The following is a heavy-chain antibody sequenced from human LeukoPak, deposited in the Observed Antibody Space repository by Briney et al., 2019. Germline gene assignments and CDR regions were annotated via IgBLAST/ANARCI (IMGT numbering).Heavy chain of an antibody. D-gene: IGHD3-22*01. CDR2: INPNSGGT. V-gene: IGHV1-2*02. J-gene: IGHJ5*02. CDR3: ARARRSYDSSGYRGDWFDP. Sequence: ASVKVSCKASGYTFTGYYMHWVRQAPGQGLEWMGWINPNSGGTNYAQKFQGRVTMTRDTSISTAYMELRSLRSDDTAVYYCARARRSYDSSGYRGDWFDPWGQGTLVTVSS. CDR1: GYTFTGYY.